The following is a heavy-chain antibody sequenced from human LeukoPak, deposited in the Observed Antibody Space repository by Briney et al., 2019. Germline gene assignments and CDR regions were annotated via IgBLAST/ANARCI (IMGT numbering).Heavy chain of an antibody. Sequence: SETLSLTCAVYGGSFSGYYWSWIRQPPGKGLEWIGEINHIGSTNYNPSLKSRVTILVDTSKNQFSLKLSSVTAADTAVYYCARRNYYYDSSGYQNYYYYYMDVWGKGTTVTVSS. CDR3: ARRNYYYDSSGYQNYYYYYMDV. V-gene: IGHV4-34*01. J-gene: IGHJ6*03. CDR1: GGSFSGYY. CDR2: INHIGST. D-gene: IGHD3-22*01.